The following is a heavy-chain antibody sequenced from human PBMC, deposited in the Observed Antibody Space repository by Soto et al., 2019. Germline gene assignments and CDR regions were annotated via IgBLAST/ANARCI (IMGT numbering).Heavy chain of an antibody. V-gene: IGHV2-5*02. CDR1: GFSLSINAVG. CDR3: ARLYSGSYFDY. J-gene: IGHJ4*02. CDR2: IYWDGDK. D-gene: IGHD1-26*01. Sequence: QITLKESGPTLVKPTQTLTLTCTFSGFSLSINAVGVGWIRQPPGKALEWLALIYWDGDKRYSPSQKSRLTITKHTSKNQVLLTMTNMDPVDTASYYCARLYSGSYFDYWGQGTLVTVSS.